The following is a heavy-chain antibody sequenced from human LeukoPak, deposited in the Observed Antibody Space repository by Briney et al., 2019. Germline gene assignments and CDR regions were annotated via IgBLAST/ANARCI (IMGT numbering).Heavy chain of an antibody. D-gene: IGHD6-13*01. CDR3: ARGSSTWYQNWFGP. CDR1: GFSFSTYE. J-gene: IGHJ5*02. V-gene: IGHV3-48*03. CDR2: ISASGQTI. Sequence: GGSLRLSGAASGFSFSTYEFHWVRHAPGKGLEWVSYISASGQTIYYADSVRGRFTISRDNAKNSLYLQMNSLRAEDTAVYYCARGSSTWYQNWFGPWGQRTQVNVSS.